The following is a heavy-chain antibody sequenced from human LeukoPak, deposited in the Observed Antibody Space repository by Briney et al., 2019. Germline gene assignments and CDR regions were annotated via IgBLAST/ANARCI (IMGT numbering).Heavy chain of an antibody. CDR2: VYYSGST. J-gene: IGHJ4*02. CDR3: ARLSDSGSYYDY. V-gene: IGHV4-59*08. CDR1: GGSISSYY. Sequence: SETLSLTCTVSGGSISSYYWSWIRQAPGKGLEWIGYVYYSGSTNYNPSLKSRVTISVDTSKNQFSLKLSSVTAADTAVYYCARLSDSGSYYDYWGQGTLVTVSS. D-gene: IGHD3-10*01.